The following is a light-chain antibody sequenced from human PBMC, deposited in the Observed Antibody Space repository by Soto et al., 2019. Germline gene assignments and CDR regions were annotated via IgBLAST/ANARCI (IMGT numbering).Light chain of an antibody. CDR2: RAS. J-gene: IGKJ1*01. Sequence: IVRTQSPATLSVSPGESATLSCRASQNIYYNVAWYQHRPGQAPRLLIYRASTRATGVPARFSGSGSGTEFTLTISSLQSEDFTVYSCLQYHNLWAFGQGTKVDIK. CDR3: LQYHNLWA. CDR1: QNIYYN. V-gene: IGKV3-15*01.